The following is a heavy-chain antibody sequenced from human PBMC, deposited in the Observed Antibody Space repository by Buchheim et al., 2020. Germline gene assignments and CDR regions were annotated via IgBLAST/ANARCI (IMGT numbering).Heavy chain of an antibody. V-gene: IGHV4-4*02. Sequence: QVQLQESGPGLVKPSGTLSLTCAVSGGSISSSNWWSWVRQPPGKGLEWIGEIYHSGSTNYNPSLKSRVTISVDKSKNQFSLKLSSVTAADTAVYYCARRQYYDFWSGYYSYYYYGMDVWGQGTT. CDR2: IYHSGST. CDR3: ARRQYYDFWSGYYSYYYYGMDV. J-gene: IGHJ6*02. CDR1: GGSISSSNW. D-gene: IGHD3-3*01.